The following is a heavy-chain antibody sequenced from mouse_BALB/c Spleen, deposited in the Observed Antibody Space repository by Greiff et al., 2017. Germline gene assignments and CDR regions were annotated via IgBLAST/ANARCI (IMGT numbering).Heavy chain of an antibody. CDR2: ISSGSSTI. D-gene: IGHD2-4*01. V-gene: IGHV5-17*02. CDR1: RFTFSSFG. Sequence: EVMLVESGGGLVQPGGSRKLSCAASRFTFSSFGMHWVRQAPEKGLEWVAYISSGSSTIYYADTVKGRFTISRDNPKNTLFLQMTSLRSEDTAMYYCARSGDYDWFAYWGQGTLVTVSA. CDR3: ARSGDYDWFAY. J-gene: IGHJ3*01.